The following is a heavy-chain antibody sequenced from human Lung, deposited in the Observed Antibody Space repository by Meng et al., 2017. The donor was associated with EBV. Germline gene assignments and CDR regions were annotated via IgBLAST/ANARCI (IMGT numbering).Heavy chain of an antibody. CDR2: INYSGIT. V-gene: IGHV4-34*01. CDR3: ARGGTSSAPFDY. D-gene: IGHD2-2*01. CDR1: GRSFSSSY. Sequence: QSPLQAWGAGLLKLSETLSLTCGVSGRSFSSSYWSWIRQPPGKGLEWIGQINYSGITNYNPSLKSRVTISVDTSKNQFSLSLNSVTAADTAVYYCARGGTSSAPFDYWGQGTLVTVSS. J-gene: IGHJ4*02.